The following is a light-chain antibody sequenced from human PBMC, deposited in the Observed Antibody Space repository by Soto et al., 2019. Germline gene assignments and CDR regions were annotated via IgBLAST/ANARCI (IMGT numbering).Light chain of an antibody. Sequence: IQMTQSPSTLSGSVGDRVTITCRASQTISSWLAWYQQKPGKAPKLLIYKASTLKSGVPSRFSGSGSGTEFTLTISSLQPDDFATYYCQHYNSYSEAFCQGTKVELK. CDR1: QTISSW. J-gene: IGKJ1*01. V-gene: IGKV1-5*03. CDR2: KAS. CDR3: QHYNSYSEA.